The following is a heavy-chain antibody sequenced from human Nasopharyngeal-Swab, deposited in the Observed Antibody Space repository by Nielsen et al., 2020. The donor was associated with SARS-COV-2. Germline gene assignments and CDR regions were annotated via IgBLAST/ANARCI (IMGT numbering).Heavy chain of an antibody. J-gene: IGHJ4*02. Sequence: GESLKISCAASGFPFSSHGMHWVRPAPGKGLEWVAVIWSDGSNKIYTDSVKGRFTFSRDNSKNTLYLQMNSLRAEDTAVYYCARDGMGGYPLYSFDSWGQGTLVTVSS. CDR2: IWSDGSNK. CDR3: ARDGMGGYPLYSFDS. V-gene: IGHV3-33*01. CDR1: GFPFSSHG. D-gene: IGHD1-26*01.